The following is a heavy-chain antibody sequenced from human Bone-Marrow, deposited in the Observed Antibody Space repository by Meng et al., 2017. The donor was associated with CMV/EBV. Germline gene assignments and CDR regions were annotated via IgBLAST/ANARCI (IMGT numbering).Heavy chain of an antibody. CDR2: ISFDGNNEINK. V-gene: IGHV3-30-3*01. CDR1: GFTFSSYH. D-gene: IGHD3-9*01. Sequence: GESLKISCAASGFTFSSYHMHWVRQAPGKGLEWVALISFDGNNEINKYYADSVKGRFTISRDLSKNTLHLQMNSLRVEDTAVYYCARDLDNGMDVWGQGTTVTVSS. CDR3: ARDLDNGMDV. J-gene: IGHJ6*02.